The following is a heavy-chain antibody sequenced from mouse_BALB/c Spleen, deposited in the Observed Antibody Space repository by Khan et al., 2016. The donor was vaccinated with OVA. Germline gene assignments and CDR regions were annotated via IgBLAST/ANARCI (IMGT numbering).Heavy chain of an antibody. CDR2: ISYSGST. Sequence: VPLVETGPGLVKPSQSLSLTCTVTGYSITSDYAWNWIRQFPGNKLEWMGYISYSGSTNYNPSLKSRISITRDTSKNQFFLQLNSVTTEDTATYYCARDGARYNYAMDYGGQGTSVTVSA. J-gene: IGHJ4*01. V-gene: IGHV3-2*02. D-gene: IGHD1-1*02. CDR1: GYSITSDYA. CDR3: ARDGARYNYAMDY.